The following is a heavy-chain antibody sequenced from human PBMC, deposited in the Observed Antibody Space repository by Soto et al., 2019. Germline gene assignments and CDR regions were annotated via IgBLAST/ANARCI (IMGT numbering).Heavy chain of an antibody. D-gene: IGHD3-16*01. CDR1: GGSISSYY. CDR2: IYYSGST. CDR3: ARRWGTTFDY. V-gene: IGHV4-59*08. Sequence: QVQLQESGPGLVKPSETLSLTCTVSGGSISSYYWSWIRQPPGKGLEWIGYIYYSGSTNYNPSLKSRVTISVYTSKNQFSLKLSSVTAADTAEYFCARRWGTTFDYWGQATLVTVSS. J-gene: IGHJ4*02.